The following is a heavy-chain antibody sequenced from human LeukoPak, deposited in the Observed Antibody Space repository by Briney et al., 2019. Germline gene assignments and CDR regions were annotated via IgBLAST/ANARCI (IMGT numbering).Heavy chain of an antibody. Sequence: GESLKISCKGSGYSFTSYWIGWVRQMPGKGLEGMGIIYPGDSDTRYSPSFRGQVNISADKSISTAYLQWSSLKAADTAVYYCARRDYGGKHFEYWGQGTLVTVSS. V-gene: IGHV5-51*01. D-gene: IGHD4-23*01. CDR1: GYSFTSYW. CDR2: IYPGDSDT. J-gene: IGHJ4*02. CDR3: ARRDYGGKHFEY.